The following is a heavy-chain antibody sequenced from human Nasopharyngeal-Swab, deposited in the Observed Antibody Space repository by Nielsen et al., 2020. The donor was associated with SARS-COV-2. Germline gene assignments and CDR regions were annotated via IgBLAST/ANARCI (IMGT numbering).Heavy chain of an antibody. CDR1: GFTFSSYG. CDR2: IWYDGSNK. J-gene: IGHJ4*02. CDR3: ARAIYCSSTSCCGFDY. D-gene: IGHD2-2*01. V-gene: IGHV3-33*01. Sequence: GGSLRLSCAASGFTFSSYGMHRVRQAPGKGLEWVAVIWYDGSNKYYADSVKGRFTISRDNSKNTLYLQMNSLRAEDTAVYYCARAIYCSSTSCCGFDYWGQGTLVTVSS.